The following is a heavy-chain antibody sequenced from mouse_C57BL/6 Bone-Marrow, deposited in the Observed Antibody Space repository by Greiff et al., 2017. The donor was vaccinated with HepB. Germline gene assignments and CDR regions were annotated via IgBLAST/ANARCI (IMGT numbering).Heavy chain of an antibody. V-gene: IGHV1-50*01. Sequence: QVQLQQPGAELVKPGASVKLSCKASSYTFTSYWMQWVKQRPGQGLEWIGEIDPSDSYTNYNQKFKGKATLTVDTSSSTAYMQLSSLTSEDSAVYYCARRGYYYGSIFDYWGQGTTLTVSS. J-gene: IGHJ2*01. D-gene: IGHD1-1*01. CDR3: ARRGYYYGSIFDY. CDR1: SYTFTSYW. CDR2: IDPSDSYT.